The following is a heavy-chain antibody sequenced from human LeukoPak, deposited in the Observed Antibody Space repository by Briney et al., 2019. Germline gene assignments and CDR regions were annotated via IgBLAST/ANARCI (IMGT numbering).Heavy chain of an antibody. CDR2: INPNSGGT. CDR3: AVIAAARIPY. V-gene: IGHV1-2*06. J-gene: IGHJ4*02. Sequence: VASVKVSCKASGYTFTGYYMHWVRQAPGQGLEWMGRINPNSGGTNYAQKFLGRVTMTRDTSISTAYMELSRLRSDDTAVYYCAVIAAARIPYWGQGTLVTVSS. CDR1: GYTFTGYY. D-gene: IGHD6-13*01.